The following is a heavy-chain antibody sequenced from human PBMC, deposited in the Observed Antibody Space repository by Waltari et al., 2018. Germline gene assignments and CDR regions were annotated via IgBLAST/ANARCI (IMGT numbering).Heavy chain of an antibody. J-gene: IGHJ4*02. Sequence: QVQLHESGPGLVKSSETLSLTCDVSGYAVNSGFYWGWTRQAPGKGLEWVATIYHDGTTFYNPPISSCLSVSMATSKNQISLTLKSMTAADTAVYYCTRQVLGYCTSAACRRLESWGQGTLVTVSS. D-gene: IGHD2-8*02. CDR3: TRQVLGYCTSAACRRLES. CDR1: GYAVNSGFY. V-gene: IGHV4-38-2*01. CDR2: IYHDGTT.